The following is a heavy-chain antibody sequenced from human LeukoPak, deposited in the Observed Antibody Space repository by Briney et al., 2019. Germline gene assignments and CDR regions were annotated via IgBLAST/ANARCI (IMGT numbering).Heavy chain of an antibody. Sequence: SETLSLTCTVSGGSISSYYWMWIRQPAGKGVEWIGRIYSSGSTDYNPSLKSRVTMSVDTSKNQFSLKLRFVTAADTAVYYCARARISGYSDALDMWGQGTKVTVS. J-gene: IGHJ3*02. D-gene: IGHD6-13*01. CDR2: IYSSGST. V-gene: IGHV4-4*07. CDR3: ARARISGYSDALDM. CDR1: GGSISSYY.